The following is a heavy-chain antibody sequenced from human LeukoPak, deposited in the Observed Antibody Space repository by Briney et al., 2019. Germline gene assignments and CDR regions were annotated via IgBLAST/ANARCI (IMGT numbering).Heavy chain of an antibody. Sequence: SSETLSLTRTVSGGSISGYYWSWIRQPPGKGLEWVGYISYSGSTNYKPSLKSRVTISVDTSKNQFSLKLSSVTAADTAIYYCARDGRAGSLFAYWGQGTLVTVSS. CDR3: ARDGRAGSLFAY. V-gene: IGHV4-59*01. J-gene: IGHJ4*02. D-gene: IGHD6-19*01. CDR2: ISYSGST. CDR1: GGSISGYY.